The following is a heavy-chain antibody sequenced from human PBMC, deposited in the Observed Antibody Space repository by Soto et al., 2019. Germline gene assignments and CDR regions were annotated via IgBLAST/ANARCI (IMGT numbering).Heavy chain of an antibody. V-gene: IGHV1-18*01. D-gene: IGHD3-3*01. CDR1: GYSFIASD. CDR2: ISAYNGNT. CDR3: ASAPGQNYDFWSGPINYYYGMDV. J-gene: IGHJ6*02. Sequence: ASVKVSCKASGYSFIASDISWVRQAPGQGLEWMGWISAYNGNTSYAQKLQGRVTMTTDTSTSTAYMELRSLRSDDTAVYYCASAPGQNYDFWSGPINYYYGMDVWGQGTTVTVSS.